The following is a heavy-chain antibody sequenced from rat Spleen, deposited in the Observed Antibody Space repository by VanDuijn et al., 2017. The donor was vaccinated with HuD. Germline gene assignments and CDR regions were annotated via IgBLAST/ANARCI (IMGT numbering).Heavy chain of an antibody. CDR1: GFTFSTYY. J-gene: IGHJ3*01. CDR2: ITTGGGYT. V-gene: IGHV5-25*01. D-gene: IGHD1-11*01. CDR3: ARHGYGGYTNWFAY. Sequence: EVQVVESGGGLVQPGRSLKLSCAASGFTFSTYYMAWVRQAPTKGLEWVASITTGGGYTYYRDSVKGRFTISRDNAKSTLYLQMDSLRSEDTATYYCARHGYGGYTNWFAYWGQGTLVTVSS.